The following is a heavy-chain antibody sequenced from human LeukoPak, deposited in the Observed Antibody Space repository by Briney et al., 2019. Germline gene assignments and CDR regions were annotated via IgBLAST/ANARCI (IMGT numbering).Heavy chain of an antibody. CDR2: ISGSGGST. Sequence: GGSLRLSCAASGFTFSSYAMSWVRQARGKGLEWVSAISGSGGSTYYADSVKGRFTISRDNSKNTLYLQMNSLRAEDTAVYYCAKDPYIVVVPYWGQGTLVTVSS. CDR3: AKDPYIVVVPY. J-gene: IGHJ4*02. D-gene: IGHD2-2*01. V-gene: IGHV3-23*01. CDR1: GFTFSSYA.